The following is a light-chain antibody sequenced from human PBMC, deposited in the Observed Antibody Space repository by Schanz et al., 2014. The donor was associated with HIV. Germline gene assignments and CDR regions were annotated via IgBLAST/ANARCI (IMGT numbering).Light chain of an antibody. CDR3: TSYAGSNVI. CDR1: SSDVGGNNY. CDR2: EVN. Sequence: QSALTQPASVSGSPGQSITISCTGTSSDVGGNNYVSWYQHHPGKAPKLVVYEVNKRPSGVPNRFSGSKSGNTASLTVSGLRAEDEADYYCTSYAGSNVIFGGGTKVTV. V-gene: IGLV2-8*01. J-gene: IGLJ2*01.